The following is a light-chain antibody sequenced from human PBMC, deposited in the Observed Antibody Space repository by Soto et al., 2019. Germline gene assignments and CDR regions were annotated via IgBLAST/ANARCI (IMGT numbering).Light chain of an antibody. CDR2: GAS. V-gene: IGKV3-20*01. CDR1: QSVSSSY. J-gene: IGKJ4*01. Sequence: EIVLTQSPGTLSLSPGERATLSCRASQSVSSSYLAWYQQKPGQAPRLLIYGASSRATGIPDRFSGSGSGTDVTLTISRREPEDFAVYYYQQYGSSPLTFGGGTKVEIK. CDR3: QQYGSSPLT.